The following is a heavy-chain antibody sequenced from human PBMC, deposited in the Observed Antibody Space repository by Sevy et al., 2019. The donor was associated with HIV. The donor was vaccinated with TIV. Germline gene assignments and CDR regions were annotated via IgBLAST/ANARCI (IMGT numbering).Heavy chain of an antibody. V-gene: IGHV3-21*03. CDR3: VRATYISGSDYFDY. CDR1: GFTFSGYT. CDR2: ISSISSYI. D-gene: IGHD5-18*01. J-gene: IGHJ4*02. Sequence: GGSLRLSCTAAGFTFSGYTMNWVRQAPGKGLEWISSISSISSYIEYAYSVKGRFTISRDNAKNSLYLQMNSLTAEDTAVYFCVRATYISGSDYFDYWGQGTLVTVSS.